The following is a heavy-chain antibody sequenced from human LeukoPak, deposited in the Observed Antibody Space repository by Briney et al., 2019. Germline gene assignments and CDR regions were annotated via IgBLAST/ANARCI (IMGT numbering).Heavy chain of an antibody. CDR1: GFTFSYHW. Sequence: GGSLRLSCAASGFTFSYHWMTWVRQAPGKGLEWVANIKNDGTVKNYADSVKGRFTISRDNAKNSLYLQMNSLRAEDTGVYYCAKDSYSEGDYWGQGVLVTVSS. J-gene: IGHJ4*02. V-gene: IGHV3-7*01. D-gene: IGHD5-18*01. CDR2: IKNDGTVK. CDR3: AKDSYSEGDY.